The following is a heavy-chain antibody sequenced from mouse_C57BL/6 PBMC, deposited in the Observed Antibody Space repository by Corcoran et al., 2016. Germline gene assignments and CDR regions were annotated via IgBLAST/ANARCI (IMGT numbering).Heavy chain of an antibody. CDR2: IGTANGKT. V-gene: IGHV14-3*01. CDR1: GFNIKNTY. CDR3: ARYDCHEGAMDY. Sequence: EVQLQQSVAELVRPGASVKLSCTASGFNIKNTYMHWVKQRPEQGLEWIGRIGTANGKTKYAPKFQGKATITEDTSANTAYLQLSSLASEDTAIYYGARYDCHEGAMDYWGQGTSVTVSS. D-gene: IGHD2-4*01. J-gene: IGHJ4*01.